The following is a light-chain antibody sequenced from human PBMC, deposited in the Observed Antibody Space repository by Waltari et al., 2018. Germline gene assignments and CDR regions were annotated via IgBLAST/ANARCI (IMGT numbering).Light chain of an antibody. J-gene: IGKJ2*01. Sequence: DIQMTQSPSSLSASVGDRVTITCQASQEISNYLNWYQQKPGKAPKLLIYDASNLETGIPSRFSGSGSGTYFTFTISSLQPEDIATYYCQQYDNLPPYTFGHGTKLEIK. CDR1: QEISNY. CDR2: DAS. V-gene: IGKV1-33*01. CDR3: QQYDNLPPYT.